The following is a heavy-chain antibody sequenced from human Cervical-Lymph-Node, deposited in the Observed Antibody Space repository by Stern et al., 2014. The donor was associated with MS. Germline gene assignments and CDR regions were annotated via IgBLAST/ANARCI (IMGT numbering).Heavy chain of an antibody. CDR3: ANGGDEYNPIDY. V-gene: IGHV4-31*03. D-gene: IGHD5-24*01. J-gene: IGHJ4*02. CDR1: GVSISRGGYY. CDR2: VSFSGST. Sequence: VQLVQSGPGLLKPSQTLSLSCTVSGVSISRGGYYWSWIRQLPGKGLEWIGYVSFSGSTSYTPSVTSRVSISVDTSKNQFSLNLRSVTAADTAVYYCANGGDEYNPIDYWGQGTLVIVST.